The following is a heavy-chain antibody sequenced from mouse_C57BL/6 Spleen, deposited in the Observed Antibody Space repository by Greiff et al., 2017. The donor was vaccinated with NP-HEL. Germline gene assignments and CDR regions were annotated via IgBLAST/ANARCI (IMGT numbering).Heavy chain of an antibody. D-gene: IGHD2-3*01. CDR1: GYTFTDYE. J-gene: IGHJ3*01. CDR3: KSDGDGYRWFAY. CDR2: IDPETGGT. Sequence: VQLQQSGAELVRPGASVTLSCKASGYTFTDYEMHWVKPTPVHGLEWIGAIDPETGGTAYNQKFKGTALLPADKYSRSAYMGVRSRTSEDSADYDCKSDGDGYRWFAYWGQGTPVTVSA. V-gene: IGHV1-15*01.